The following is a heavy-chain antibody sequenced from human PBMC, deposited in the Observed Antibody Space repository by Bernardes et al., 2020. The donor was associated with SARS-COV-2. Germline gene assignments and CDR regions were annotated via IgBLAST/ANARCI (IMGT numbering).Heavy chain of an antibody. V-gene: IGHV3-7*01. CDR2: IKQDGSEK. J-gene: IGHJ4*02. CDR1: GFTFSNYW. CDR3: AKDLYTKNMGVGGAYLFDY. D-gene: IGHD3-10*01. Sequence: GGSLRLSCIASGFTFSNYWMSWVRQAPGKGLEWVANIKQDGSEKYYVDSVKGRFTISRDNAKNSVYLQMSSLRAEDTAVYYCAKDLYTKNMGVGGAYLFDYWGRGTLVTVSS.